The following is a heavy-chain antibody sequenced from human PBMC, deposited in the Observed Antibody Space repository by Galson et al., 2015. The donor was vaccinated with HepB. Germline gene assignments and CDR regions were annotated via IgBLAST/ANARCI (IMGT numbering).Heavy chain of an antibody. J-gene: IGHJ5*02. CDR2: IIPILGIA. D-gene: IGHD2-21*01. Sequence: SVKVSCKASGGTFSSYAISWVRQAPGQGLEWMGRIIPILGIANYAQKFQGRVTITADKSTSTAYMELSSLRSEDTAVYYCARAPCGGGDCPNWFDPWGQGTLVTVSS. V-gene: IGHV1-69*04. CDR3: ARAPCGGGDCPNWFDP. CDR1: GGTFSSYA.